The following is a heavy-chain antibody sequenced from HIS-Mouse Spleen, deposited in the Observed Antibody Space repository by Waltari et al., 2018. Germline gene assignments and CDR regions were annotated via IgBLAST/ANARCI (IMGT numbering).Heavy chain of an antibody. Sequence: QLQLQESGPGLVKPSETLSLTCTVSGGSISSSRYYWGWIRQPPGKGLEWIGSIYYSGSTYYNPSLKSRVTISVDTSKNQFSLKLSSVTAADTAVYYCARHEGQQLVTSLFDYWDQGTLVTVSS. CDR2: IYYSGST. CDR3: ARHEGQQLVTSLFDY. V-gene: IGHV4-39*01. J-gene: IGHJ4*02. D-gene: IGHD6-13*01. CDR1: GGSISSSRYY.